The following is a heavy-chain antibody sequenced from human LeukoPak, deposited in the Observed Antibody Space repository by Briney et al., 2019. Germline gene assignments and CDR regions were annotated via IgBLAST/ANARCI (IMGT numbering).Heavy chain of an antibody. J-gene: IGHJ4*02. CDR1: GYSFTSYW. D-gene: IGHD2-2*01. CDR3: ARAPAAYYFDY. CDR2: IYPGDSDT. V-gene: IGHV5-51*01. Sequence: GESLKISCKGSGYSFTSYWIGWVRQMPGKGLEWMGIIYPGDSDTRYSPSFQGQVTISADNSISTAYLHWSSLKASDTAMYYCARAPAAYYFDYWGQGTLVTVSS.